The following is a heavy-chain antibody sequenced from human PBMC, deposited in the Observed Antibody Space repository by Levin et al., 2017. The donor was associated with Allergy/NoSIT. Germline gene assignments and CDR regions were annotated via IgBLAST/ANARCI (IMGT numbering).Heavy chain of an antibody. CDR2: ISYDGNNK. CDR3: ARDVGYCSTTTVTVLFSDNYFDP. J-gene: IGHJ5*02. V-gene: IGHV3-30-3*01. Sequence: GGSLRLSCAASGFIFSNYAMHWVRQAPGKGLEWVAVISYDGNNKYYADAVKGRFTISRDHSKNTLYLQMSSLRAEDTAVYYCARDVGYCSTTTVTVLFSDNYFDPWGQGTLVTVSS. CDR1: GFIFSNYA. D-gene: IGHD2-2*01.